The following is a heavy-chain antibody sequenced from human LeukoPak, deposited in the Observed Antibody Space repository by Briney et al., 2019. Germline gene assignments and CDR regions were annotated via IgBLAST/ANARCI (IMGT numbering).Heavy chain of an antibody. CDR2: ISYDGSNK. J-gene: IGHJ4*02. CDR3: AKAVCSSTTCQFDY. V-gene: IGHV3-30-3*01. Sequence: GGSLRLSCAASGFTFSSYAMHWVRQAPGKGLEWVAVISYDGSNKYYAESVKGRFTISRDNSKKTLYLQMNSLRAEDTAVYYCAKAVCSSTTCQFDYWGQGTLVTVSS. D-gene: IGHD2-2*01. CDR1: GFTFSSYA.